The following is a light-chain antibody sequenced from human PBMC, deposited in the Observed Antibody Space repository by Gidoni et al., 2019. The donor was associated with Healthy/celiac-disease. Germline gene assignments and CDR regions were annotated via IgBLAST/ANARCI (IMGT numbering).Light chain of an antibody. Sequence: VMTQSPLSLPVTPGEPASISCRSSQSLLHSTGYNYLDWYLQKPGQSPQLLIYLGSNRASGVPDRFSGRGLGTDFTLKISRVEAEDVGVYYCMQGLQTPGITFGQGTRLEIK. V-gene: IGKV2-28*01. CDR1: QSLLHSTGYNY. CDR2: LGS. J-gene: IGKJ5*01. CDR3: MQGLQTPGIT.